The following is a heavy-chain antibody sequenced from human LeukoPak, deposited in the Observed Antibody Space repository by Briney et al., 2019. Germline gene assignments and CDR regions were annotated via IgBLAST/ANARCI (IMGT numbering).Heavy chain of an antibody. Sequence: ASVKVSCRASGGTFSSYAISWVRQMPGKGLEWMGIIYPGDSDTRYSPSFQGQVTISAEKSISTAYLQWSSLKASDTAMYYCAAGSGYYYFDYWAQGTLVTVSS. J-gene: IGHJ4*02. CDR3: AAGSGYYYFDY. V-gene: IGHV5-51*01. CDR2: IYPGDSDT. D-gene: IGHD3-22*01. CDR1: GGTFSSYA.